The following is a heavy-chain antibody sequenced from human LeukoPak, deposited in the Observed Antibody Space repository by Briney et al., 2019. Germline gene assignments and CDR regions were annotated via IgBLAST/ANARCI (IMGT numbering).Heavy chain of an antibody. CDR2: IWYDGSNK. V-gene: IGHV3-33*01. J-gene: IGHJ4*02. CDR1: GFTFSSYG. Sequence: QTGGSLRLSCAASGFTFSSYGMHWVRQAPGKGLERVAVIWYDGSNKYYADSVKGRFTISRDNSKNTLYLQMNSLRAEDTAVYYCARDAQGRLDYWGQGTLVTVSS. CDR3: ARDAQGRLDY.